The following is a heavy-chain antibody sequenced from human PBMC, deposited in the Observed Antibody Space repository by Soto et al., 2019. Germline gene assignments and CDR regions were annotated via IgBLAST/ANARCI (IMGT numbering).Heavy chain of an antibody. CDR3: AKDLLQLWPRGFDY. J-gene: IGHJ4*02. D-gene: IGHD5-18*01. CDR1: GFTISSYA. Sequence: PGGSLRLSCAASGFTISSYAMSWVRQAPGKGLEWVSAISGSGGSTYYADSVKGRFTISRDNSKNTLYLQMDSLRAEDTAVYYCAKDLLQLWPRGFDYWAQGTLVTVSS. V-gene: IGHV3-23*01. CDR2: ISGSGGST.